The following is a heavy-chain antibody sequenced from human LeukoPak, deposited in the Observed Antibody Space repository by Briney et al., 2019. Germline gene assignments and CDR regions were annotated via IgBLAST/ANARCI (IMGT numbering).Heavy chain of an antibody. CDR2: IYYSGST. D-gene: IGHD3-10*01. V-gene: IGHV4-39*07. J-gene: IGHJ4*02. Sequence: SGTLSLTCTVSGGSISSSSYYWGWIRQPPGKGLEWIGSIYYSGSTYYNPSLKSRVTISVDTSKNQFSLKLSSVTAADTAVYYCARGAVLLWFGTFDYWGQGTLVTVSS. CDR1: GGSISSSSYY. CDR3: ARGAVLLWFGTFDY.